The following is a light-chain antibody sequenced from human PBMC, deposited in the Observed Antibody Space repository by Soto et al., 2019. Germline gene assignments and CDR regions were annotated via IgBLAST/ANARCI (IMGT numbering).Light chain of an antibody. CDR2: GAS. V-gene: IGKV3-15*01. CDR1: QSVYNN. Sequence: EIVMTQSPATLSVSPGERATLSCRASQSVYNNLAWYQQKPGQAPRLLIYGASTRATGIPARFSGSGSGTEFTLTISSLQSEDLATYFCQQANSFPGTFGGGTNVEIK. CDR3: QQANSFPGT. J-gene: IGKJ4*01.